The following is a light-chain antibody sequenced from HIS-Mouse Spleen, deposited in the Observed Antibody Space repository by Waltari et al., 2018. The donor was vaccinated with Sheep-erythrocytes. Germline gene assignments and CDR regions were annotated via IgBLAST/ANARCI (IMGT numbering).Light chain of an antibody. CDR2: EDS. CDR3: YSTDSSGNGV. V-gene: IGLV3-10*01. CDR1: AFAKKS. J-gene: IGLJ2*01. Sequence: SYELTQPPSVSVSPGQTARITRSGDAFAKKSAYWYQQKSGQAPVLVIYEDSKRPSGIPERFSGSSSGTMATLTISGAQVEDEADYYCYSTDSSGNGVFGGGTKLTVL.